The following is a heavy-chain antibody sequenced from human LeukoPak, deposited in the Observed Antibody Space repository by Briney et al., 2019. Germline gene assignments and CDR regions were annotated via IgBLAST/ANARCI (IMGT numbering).Heavy chain of an antibody. CDR3: ARLPSRWTGWFDP. Sequence: PSETLSLTCTVSGGSISSSSYYWGWIRQPPGKGLEWIGSIYYSGSTYYNPSLKSRVTISVDTSKNQFSLKLSSVTAADTAVYYCARLPSRWTGWFDPWGQGTLVTVSS. J-gene: IGHJ5*02. CDR1: GGSISSSSYY. V-gene: IGHV4-39*07. CDR2: IYYSGST. D-gene: IGHD6-13*01.